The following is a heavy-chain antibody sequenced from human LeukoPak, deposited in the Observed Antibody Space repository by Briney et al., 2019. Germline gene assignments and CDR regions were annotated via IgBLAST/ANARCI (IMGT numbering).Heavy chain of an antibody. J-gene: IGHJ4*02. CDR1: GFTFSSYG. V-gene: IGHV3-30*02. Sequence: GGSLRLSCAASGFTFSSYGMLWVRQAPGKGLEWLAFIRYDGSNKYYADSVKGRFTISRDNAKNSLYLQMNSLRAEDTVVYYCARDYGGSSPFDYWGQGTLVTVSS. CDR2: IRYDGSNK. D-gene: IGHD4-23*01. CDR3: ARDYGGSSPFDY.